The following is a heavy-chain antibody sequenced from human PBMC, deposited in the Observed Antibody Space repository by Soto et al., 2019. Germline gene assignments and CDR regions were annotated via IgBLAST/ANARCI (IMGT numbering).Heavy chain of an antibody. J-gene: IGHJ5*02. CDR1: GFSLSTSGAA. V-gene: IGHV2-5*02. CDR3: AHRATMTIFGLIIDNGIWFDP. D-gene: IGHD3-3*01. Sequence: QINLIESGPTLVKPTQTLTLTCTFSGFSLSTSGAAVGWVRQPPGRALEWPALIYWDGDKRYNASLGNRLTFTKDTSMNQVVLTLTNVDPADTATYYCAHRATMTIFGLIIDNGIWFDPWGQGTRVIVSS. CDR2: IYWDGDK.